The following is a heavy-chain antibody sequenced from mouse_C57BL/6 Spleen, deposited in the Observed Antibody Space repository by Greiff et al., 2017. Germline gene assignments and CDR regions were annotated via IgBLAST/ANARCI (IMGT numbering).Heavy chain of an antibody. V-gene: IGHV1-42*01. J-gene: IGHJ2*01. Sequence: VQLQQSGPELVKPGASVKISCKASGYSFTGYYMNWVKQSPEKSLEWIGEINPSTGGTTYNQKFKAKATLTVDKSSSTAYMQLKSLTSEDSAVYYCARSNLGYYFDYWGQGTTLTVSS. CDR2: INPSTGGT. D-gene: IGHD4-1*01. CDR3: ARSNLGYYFDY. CDR1: GYSFTGYY.